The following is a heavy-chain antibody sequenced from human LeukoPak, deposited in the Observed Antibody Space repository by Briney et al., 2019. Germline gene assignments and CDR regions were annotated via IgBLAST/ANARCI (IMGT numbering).Heavy chain of an antibody. D-gene: IGHD3-9*01. V-gene: IGHV4-39*01. CDR2: IYYSGST. CDR1: GGSISSSSYY. J-gene: IGHJ3*02. CDR3: ATHPNYDILTGYFYVATLGVGVGAFDI. Sequence: SETLSLTCTVSGGSISSSSYYWGWIRQPPGKGLEWIGSIYYSGSTYYNPSLKSRVTISVDTSKNQFPLKLSSVTAADTAVYYCATHPNYDILTGYFYVATLGVGVGAFDIWGQGTMVTVSS.